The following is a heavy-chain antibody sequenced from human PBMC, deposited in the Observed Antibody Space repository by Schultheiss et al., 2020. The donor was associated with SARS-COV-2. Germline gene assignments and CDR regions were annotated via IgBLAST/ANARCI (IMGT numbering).Heavy chain of an antibody. CDR1: GFTFSSYA. J-gene: IGHJ4*02. CDR2: ISGSGGST. Sequence: GGSLRLSCAASGFTFSSYAMSWVRQAPGKGLEWVSAISGSGGSTYYADSVKGRFTISRDNSKNTLYLQMNSLRAEDTAVYYCAKDEGVYYDSSGYFDYWGQGTLVTAPQ. V-gene: IGHV3-23*01. D-gene: IGHD3-22*01. CDR3: AKDEGVYYDSSGYFDY.